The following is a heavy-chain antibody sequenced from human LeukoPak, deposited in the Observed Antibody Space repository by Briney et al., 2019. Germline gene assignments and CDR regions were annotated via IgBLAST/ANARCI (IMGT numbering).Heavy chain of an antibody. Sequence: SVKVSCKASGGTFSSYAISWVRQAPGQGLEWMGRVIPIFGTANYAQKFQGRVTITTDESTSSAYMELSSLRSEDTAVYYCARDALDFWSGYHDYWGQGTLVTVSS. J-gene: IGHJ4*02. V-gene: IGHV1-69*05. CDR2: VIPIFGTA. CDR1: GGTFSSYA. CDR3: ARDALDFWSGYHDY. D-gene: IGHD3-3*01.